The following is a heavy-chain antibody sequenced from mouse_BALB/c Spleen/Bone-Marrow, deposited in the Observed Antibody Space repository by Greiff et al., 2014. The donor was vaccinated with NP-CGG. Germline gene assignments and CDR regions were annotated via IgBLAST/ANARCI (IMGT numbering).Heavy chain of an antibody. V-gene: IGHV14-3*02. CDR3: AHDAPFTY. CDR1: GFNIKDTF. D-gene: IGHD2-3*01. J-gene: IGHJ3*01. CDR2: IDPASGNT. Sequence: VQLKESGADLVKPGASVKLSCTTSGFNIKDTFMHWVKQRPEQGLEWIGRIDPASGNTKYDPKFQGKATTTADTSSNKVSLQLSGLTSEDTAVYYCAHDAPFTYWGQGTPVTVSA.